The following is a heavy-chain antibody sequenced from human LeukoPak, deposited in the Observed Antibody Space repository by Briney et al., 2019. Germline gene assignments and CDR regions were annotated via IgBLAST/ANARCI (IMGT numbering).Heavy chain of an antibody. J-gene: IGHJ4*02. V-gene: IGHV3-23*01. CDR1: GFTFSSYA. Sequence: GGSLRLSSAASGFTFSSYAMSWVRQSPGKGLEWVSGISDSGTGTYYADSVKGRFTISRDNSKNTLFLQMNSLRAEDTAVYYCAKDHIRRDGYSDFDYWGQGTLATVSS. CDR3: AKDHIRRDGYSDFDY. D-gene: IGHD5-24*01. CDR2: ISDSGTGT.